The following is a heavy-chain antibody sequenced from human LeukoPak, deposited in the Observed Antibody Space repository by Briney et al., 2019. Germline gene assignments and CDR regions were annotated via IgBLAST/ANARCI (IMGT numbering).Heavy chain of an antibody. J-gene: IGHJ4*02. CDR3: AREYRLDENVDTAMEHPYTLPYFDY. Sequence: AGGSLRLSCAASGFTFSSYAMHWVRQAPGKGLEWVAVISYDGSNKYYADSVKGRFTISRDNSKNTLYLQMNSLRAEDTAVYYCAREYRLDENVDTAMEHPYTLPYFDYWGQGTLVTVSS. CDR1: GFTFSSYA. D-gene: IGHD5-18*01. V-gene: IGHV3-30*14. CDR2: ISYDGSNK.